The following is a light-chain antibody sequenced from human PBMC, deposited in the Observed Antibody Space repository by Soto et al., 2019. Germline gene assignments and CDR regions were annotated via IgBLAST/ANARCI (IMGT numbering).Light chain of an antibody. V-gene: IGKV3-15*01. CDR3: QQYNNWPLT. CDR2: GAS. CDR1: QYVSVRF. Sequence: EIVLTQSPGTLSLSPGESATLSFRASQYVSVRFLAWYQQKPGQAPRLLIYGASTRATGIPARFSGSGSGTEFTLTISSLQSEDFAVYYCQQYNNWPLTFGQGTKVDIK. J-gene: IGKJ1*01.